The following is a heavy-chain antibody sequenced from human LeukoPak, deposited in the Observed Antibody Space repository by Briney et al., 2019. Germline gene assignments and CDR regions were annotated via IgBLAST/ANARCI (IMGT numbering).Heavy chain of an antibody. Sequence: PSETLSLTCTVSGDSIRGYFWTWIRQPPGKGLEWIGYIYYSGSTNYNPSLKSRVTIAVDTSKNQFSLRLNSVTAADTAVYYCAMAYSSSWYYFDYWGQGTLVTVSS. CDR1: GDSIRGYF. V-gene: IGHV4-59*01. J-gene: IGHJ4*02. CDR2: IYYSGST. D-gene: IGHD6-13*01. CDR3: AMAYSSSWYYFDY.